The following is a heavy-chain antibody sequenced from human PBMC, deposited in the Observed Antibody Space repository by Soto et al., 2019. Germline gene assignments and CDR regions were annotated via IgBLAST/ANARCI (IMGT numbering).Heavy chain of an antibody. D-gene: IGHD5-18*01. CDR1: GLTVSSNY. J-gene: IGHJ4*02. Sequence: EVQLVESGGGLVQPGESLRLSCAASGLTVSSNYMSWVRQAPGKGLEWVSVINSGGRTYYADSVKGRFTISRHDSTTTLDLQMKSLRAEDTAVYYCARADSDGYSYGYFDYWGQGTLVTVSS. CDR3: ARADSDGYSYGYFDY. V-gene: IGHV3-53*04. CDR2: INSGGRT.